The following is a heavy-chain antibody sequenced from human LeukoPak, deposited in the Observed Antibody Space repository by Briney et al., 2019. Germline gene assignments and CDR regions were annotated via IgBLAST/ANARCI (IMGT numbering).Heavy chain of an antibody. V-gene: IGHV1-8*01. CDR2: MNPNSGNT. J-gene: IGHJ3*02. CDR1: GYTFTSYD. D-gene: IGHD5-18*01. CDR3: ARSQKSYGNAFDI. Sequence: RGASVKVSCTASGYTFTSYDINWVRQATGQGLEWMGWMNPNSGNTGYAQKFQGRVTMTRNTSISTAYMELSSLRSEDTAVYYCARSQKSYGNAFDIWGQGTMVTVSS.